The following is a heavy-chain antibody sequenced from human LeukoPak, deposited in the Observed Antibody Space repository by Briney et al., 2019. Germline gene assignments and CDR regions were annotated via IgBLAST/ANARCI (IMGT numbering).Heavy chain of an antibody. CDR1: DGSISSGSYY. V-gene: IGHV4-61*02. CDR2: IYTSGGP. J-gene: IGHJ3*01. Sequence: SSETLSLTCTVSDGSISSGSYYWSWIRRPAGKGLEWVGRIYTSGGPNYNPSLKSRVTISVDTSKNQFSLKLTSVTAADTAVYYCARDVNGFNYGSAFDVWGQGTMVTVSS. D-gene: IGHD3-10*01. CDR3: ARDVNGFNYGSAFDV.